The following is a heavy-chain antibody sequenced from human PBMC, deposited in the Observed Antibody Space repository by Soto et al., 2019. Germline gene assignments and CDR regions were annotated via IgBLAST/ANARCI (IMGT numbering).Heavy chain of an antibody. CDR2: ISGSGGST. Sequence: EVQLLESGGGLVQPGGSLRLSCAASGFTFSSYAMTWVRQAPGKGLDYVSSISGSGGSTYYADSVKGRFTISRDNSNSTLYLQMNSLRAEETAVYYCAKTGDSPPGTSLGYWGQGTLVSVSS. CDR1: GFTFSSYA. CDR3: AKTGDSPPGTSLGY. D-gene: IGHD4-17*01. V-gene: IGHV3-23*01. J-gene: IGHJ4*02.